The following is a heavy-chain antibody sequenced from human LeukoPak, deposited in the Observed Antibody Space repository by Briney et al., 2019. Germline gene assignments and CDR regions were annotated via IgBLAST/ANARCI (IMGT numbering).Heavy chain of an antibody. CDR3: AKGERIAARTVSDY. CDR1: GFTFSSYG. Sequence: GGSLRLSYAASGFTFSSYGMHWVRQAPGKGLEWVAVISYDGSNKYYADSVKGRFTISRDNSKNTLYLQMNSLRAEDTAVYYCAKGERIAARTVSDYWGQGTLVTVSS. V-gene: IGHV3-30*18. J-gene: IGHJ4*02. CDR2: ISYDGSNK. D-gene: IGHD6-6*01.